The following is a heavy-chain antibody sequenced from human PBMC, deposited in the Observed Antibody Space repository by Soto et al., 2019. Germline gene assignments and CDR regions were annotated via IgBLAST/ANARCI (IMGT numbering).Heavy chain of an antibody. CDR1: GFTFSSYW. Sequence: PGGSLRLSCAASGFTFSSYWMSWCRQAPGKGLEWVSKIKQEGSKKYYVDSVKGRFTISKDNAKNSPYPQMKSMRAEETAVYYCASGDSTYYYDSSGYYTFDYWGKGTLVTV. CDR2: IKQEGSKK. D-gene: IGHD3-22*01. J-gene: IGHJ4*02. V-gene: IGHV3-7*03. CDR3: ASGDSTYYYDSSGYYTFDY.